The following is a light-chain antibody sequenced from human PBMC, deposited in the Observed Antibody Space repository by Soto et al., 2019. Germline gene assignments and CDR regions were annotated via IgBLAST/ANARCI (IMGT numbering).Light chain of an antibody. Sequence: EIVMTQSPATLSVSPGERATLSCRASQSIGDTLAWYQHKPGQAPRLLIYGASSRATGIPDRFSGSGSGTDFTLTISRLEPEDFAVYYCQQYGSSPETFGQGTKVDIK. CDR3: QQYGSSPET. J-gene: IGKJ1*01. V-gene: IGKV3-20*01. CDR2: GAS. CDR1: QSIGDT.